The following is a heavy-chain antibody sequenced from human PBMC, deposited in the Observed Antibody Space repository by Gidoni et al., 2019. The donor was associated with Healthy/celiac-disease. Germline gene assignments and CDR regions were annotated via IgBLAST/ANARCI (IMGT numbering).Heavy chain of an antibody. Sequence: QLQLQESGPGLVQPSETLSLTCTVSGGSISSSSYYWGWIRQPPGKGLEWIGSIYYSGSTYYNPSLKSRVTISVDTSKNQFSLKLSSVTAADTAVYYCASLGIAAAGLDYWGQGTLVTVSS. CDR3: ASLGIAAAGLDY. D-gene: IGHD6-13*01. CDR2: IYYSGST. J-gene: IGHJ4*02. CDR1: GGSISSSSYY. V-gene: IGHV4-39*01.